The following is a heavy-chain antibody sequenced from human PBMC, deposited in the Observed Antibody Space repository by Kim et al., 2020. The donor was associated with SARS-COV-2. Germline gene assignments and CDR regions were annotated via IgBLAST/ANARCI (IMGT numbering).Heavy chain of an antibody. Sequence: MKRRFTNSRDNAKNSLYLQMNSLRAEDTAVYYCARELSHDYGALVPDYWGQGTLVTVSS. J-gene: IGHJ4*02. D-gene: IGHD4-17*01. CDR3: ARELSHDYGALVPDY. V-gene: IGHV3-11*01.